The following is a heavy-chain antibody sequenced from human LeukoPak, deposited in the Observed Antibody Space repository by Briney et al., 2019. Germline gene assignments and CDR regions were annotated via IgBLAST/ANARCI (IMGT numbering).Heavy chain of an antibody. CDR1: GFTVSSNY. D-gene: IGHD5-24*01. CDR2: IYSGGST. V-gene: IGHV3-53*04. CDR3: ARVIDGYTLGYFDY. J-gene: IGHJ4*02. Sequence: GGSLRLSCAASGFTVSSNYMSWVRQAPGKGLGWVSVIYSGGSTYYADSVKGRFTISRHNSKNTLYLQMNSLRAEDTAVYYCARVIDGYTLGYFDYWGQGTLVTVSS.